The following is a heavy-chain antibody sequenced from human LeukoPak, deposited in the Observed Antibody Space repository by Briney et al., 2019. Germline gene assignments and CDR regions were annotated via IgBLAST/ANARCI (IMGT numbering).Heavy chain of an antibody. Sequence: GGSLRLSCAASGFTFSSYEMNWVRQAPGKGLEWVPYISSSGSTIYYADSVKGRFTISRDNAKNSLYLQMNSLRAEDTAVYYCARDLRGSYYNWGQGTLVTVSS. J-gene: IGHJ4*02. CDR2: ISSSGSTI. D-gene: IGHD1-26*01. V-gene: IGHV3-48*03. CDR3: ARDLRGSYYN. CDR1: GFTFSSYE.